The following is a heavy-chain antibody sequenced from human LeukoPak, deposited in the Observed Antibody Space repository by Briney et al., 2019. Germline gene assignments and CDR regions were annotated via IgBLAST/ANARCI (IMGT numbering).Heavy chain of an antibody. Sequence: ASVKVSCKVSGYSITELSTHWVRQAPGKGLEWMGGFDPGSGEIIYKQKFQDRATMTEDTSTDTAYMELSSLRSEDTALYYCATGTHYDLLPFWGQGTLVTVSS. CDR1: GYSITELS. D-gene: IGHD3-9*01. CDR3: ATGTHYDLLPF. J-gene: IGHJ4*02. V-gene: IGHV1-24*01. CDR2: FDPGSGEI.